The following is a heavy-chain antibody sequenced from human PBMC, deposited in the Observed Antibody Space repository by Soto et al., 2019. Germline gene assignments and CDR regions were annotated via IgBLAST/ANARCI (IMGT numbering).Heavy chain of an antibody. CDR1: GYTFTSYG. CDR3: VRSVVPKYCSGGSCYSDYYYGMDV. J-gene: IGHJ6*02. V-gene: IGHV1-18*01. Sequence: QVQLVQSGAEVKKPGASVKVSCKASGYTFTSYGISWVRQAPGQGLEWMGWISAYNGNTNYAQKLQGRVTMTTYTSTSTAYMLLTSLISDDAAGYYCVRSVVPKYCSGGSCYSDYYYGMDVWGQGTTVTVSS. CDR2: ISAYNGNT. D-gene: IGHD2-15*01.